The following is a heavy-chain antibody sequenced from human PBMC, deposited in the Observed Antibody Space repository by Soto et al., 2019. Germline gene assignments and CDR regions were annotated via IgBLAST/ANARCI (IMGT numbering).Heavy chain of an antibody. V-gene: IGHV3-74*01. CDR2: LNSGGTTT. J-gene: IGHJ5*02. CDR1: GDTLSGHW. CDR3: RGRFYYSS. Sequence: EVQLVESGGGLAQPGGSLRLSCLTSGDTLSGHWMHWVRQSPGKGLVWVAGLNSGGTTTIYADSVKGRFTISRDNGKNTVSLQMDSLRVEATAVSFCRGRFYYSSWGQGILVTVSS. D-gene: IGHD3-10*01.